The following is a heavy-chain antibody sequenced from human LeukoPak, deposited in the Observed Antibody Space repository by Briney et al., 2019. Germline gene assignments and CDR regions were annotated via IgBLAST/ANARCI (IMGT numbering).Heavy chain of an antibody. CDR2: IYHIGYT. CDR1: GFSISSGYY. V-gene: IGHV4-38-2*02. D-gene: IGHD3-16*01. CDR3: VRYMNPTHYFDY. J-gene: IGHJ4*02. Sequence: SETLSLTCTVSGFSISSGYYWGWIRQPPGKGLEWIGSIYHIGYTHYNPSLKGRVTMSVDTSKNDFSLKLSSVAAADTAIYYCVRYMNPTHYFDYWGQGTLVTVSS.